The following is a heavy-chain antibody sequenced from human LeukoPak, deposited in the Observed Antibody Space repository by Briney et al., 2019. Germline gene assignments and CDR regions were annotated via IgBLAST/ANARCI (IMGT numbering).Heavy chain of an antibody. D-gene: IGHD2-2*01. CDR2: INHSGST. Sequence: SETLSLTCAVYGGSFSGYYWSWIRQPPGKGLEWIGEINHSGSTNYNPSLKSRVTISVDTSKNQFSLKLSPVTAADTAVYYCARPYCSSTSCYDWNDYWGQGTLVTVSS. CDR3: ARPYCSSTSCYDWNDY. J-gene: IGHJ4*02. CDR1: GGSFSGYY. V-gene: IGHV4-34*01.